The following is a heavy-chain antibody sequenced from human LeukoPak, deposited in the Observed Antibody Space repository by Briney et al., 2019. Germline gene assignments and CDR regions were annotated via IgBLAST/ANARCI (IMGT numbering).Heavy chain of an antibody. CDR3: VKERCGSCNFDY. CDR2: ISSTGGST. J-gene: IGHJ4*02. CDR1: GFTFRSYG. Sequence: GGSLRLSCSASGFTFRSYGMHGVRQAPGKGLEHVSAISSTGGSTYYADSVKGRFTISRDNSKHTLYLQMSSLRGDDTAVYYCVKERCGSCNFDYWGQGTLVTVSS. D-gene: IGHD1-26*01. V-gene: IGHV3-64D*06.